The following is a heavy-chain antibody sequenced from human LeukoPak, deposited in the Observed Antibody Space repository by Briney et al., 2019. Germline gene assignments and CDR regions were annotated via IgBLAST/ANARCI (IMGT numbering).Heavy chain of an antibody. D-gene: IGHD2-21*02. V-gene: IGHV1-24*01. Sequence: ASVKVSCKVSGYTLTELSMHWVRQAPGKGLEWMGGFDPEDGETIYAQKFQGRVTMTEDTSTHTAYMELSSLRSEDTAVYYCATGLAYCGGDCFNYFDYWGQGTLVTVSS. J-gene: IGHJ4*02. CDR2: FDPEDGET. CDR1: GYTLTELS. CDR3: ATGLAYCGGDCFNYFDY.